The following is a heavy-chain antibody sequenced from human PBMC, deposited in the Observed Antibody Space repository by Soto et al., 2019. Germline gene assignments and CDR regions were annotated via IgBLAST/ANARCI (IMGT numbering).Heavy chain of an antibody. CDR2: IIPIFGTA. CDR1: GGTFTSYA. CDR3: ATMKGGYQSYFYGMDV. D-gene: IGHD3-16*02. V-gene: IGHV1-69*12. Sequence: QVQLVQSGAEVKKPGSSVKVSCKASGGTFTSYAISWVRQAPGQGLEWVGGIIPIFGTADYAQKFPGRVTITAAESTSTAYMELSSLRSEPPAVYYCATMKGGYQSYFYGMDVWGQGTTVTVS. J-gene: IGHJ6*02.